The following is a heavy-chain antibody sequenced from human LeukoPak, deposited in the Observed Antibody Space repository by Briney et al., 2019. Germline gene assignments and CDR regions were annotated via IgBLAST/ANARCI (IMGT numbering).Heavy chain of an antibody. J-gene: IGHJ4*02. D-gene: IGHD1-1*01. CDR1: GLTFSSYA. V-gene: IGHV3-30-3*01. CDR2: ISYDGSNK. Sequence: GGSLRLSCAASGLTFSSYAMHWVRQAPGKGLEWVAVISYDGSNKYYADSVKGRFTISRDNSKDPLYLQMNSLRAEDTAGYYCAGGATGICFDYWGQGTLVTVSS. CDR3: AGGATGICFDY.